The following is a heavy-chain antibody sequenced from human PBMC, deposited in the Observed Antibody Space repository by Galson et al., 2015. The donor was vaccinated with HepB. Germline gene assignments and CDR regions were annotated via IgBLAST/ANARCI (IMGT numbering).Heavy chain of an antibody. V-gene: IGHV3-48*02. CDR3: ARDPRLWFGERPPYYFDY. CDR1: GFTFSSYS. CDR2: ISSSSSTI. Sequence: SLRLSCAASGFTFSSYSMNWVRQAPGKGLEWVSYISSSSSTIYYADSVKGRFTISRDNAKNSLYLQMNSLRDEDTAVYYCARDPRLWFGERPPYYFDYWGQGTLVTASS. J-gene: IGHJ4*02. D-gene: IGHD3-10*01.